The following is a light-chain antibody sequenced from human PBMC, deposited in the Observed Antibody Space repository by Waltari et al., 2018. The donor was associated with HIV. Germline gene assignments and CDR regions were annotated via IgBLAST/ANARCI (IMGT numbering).Light chain of an antibody. CDR2: QDT. CDR1: KLGDKY. J-gene: IGLJ2*01. CDR3: QTWDKSTVV. V-gene: IGLV3-1*01. Sequence: SYELTQSPSVSVSPGQTASITCSGDKLGDKYACWYQQKPGQSPVLVIYQDTKRPSGIPERVSGSNSGNTATLTISGTQAMDEADYFCQTWDKSTVVFGGRTKLTVL.